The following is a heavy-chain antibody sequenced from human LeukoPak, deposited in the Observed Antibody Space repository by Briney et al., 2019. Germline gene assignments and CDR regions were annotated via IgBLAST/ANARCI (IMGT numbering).Heavy chain of an antibody. J-gene: IGHJ4*02. CDR2: ISWNSGSI. V-gene: IGHV3-9*01. Sequence: GGSLRLSCAASGFTFDDCAMHWVRQAPGKGLEWVSGISWNSGSIGYADSVKGRFTISRDNAKNSLYLQMNSLRAEDTALYYCAKDRGYINYFDYWGQGTLVTVSS. CDR1: GFTFDDCA. CDR3: AKDRGYINYFDY. D-gene: IGHD5-24*01.